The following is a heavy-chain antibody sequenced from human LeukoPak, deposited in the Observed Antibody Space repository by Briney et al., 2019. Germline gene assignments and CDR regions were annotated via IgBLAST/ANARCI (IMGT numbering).Heavy chain of an antibody. CDR2: INHSGST. CDR1: GGSFSGYY. CDR3: VWYYYDSSGYYDSVY. V-gene: IGHV4-34*01. J-gene: IGHJ4*02. Sequence: PSETLSLTCAVYGGSFSGYYWSWIRQPPGKGLEWIGEINHSGSTYYNPSLKSRVTISVDTSKNQFSLKLSSVTAADTAVYYCVWYYYDSSGYYDSVYWGQGTLVTVSS. D-gene: IGHD3-22*01.